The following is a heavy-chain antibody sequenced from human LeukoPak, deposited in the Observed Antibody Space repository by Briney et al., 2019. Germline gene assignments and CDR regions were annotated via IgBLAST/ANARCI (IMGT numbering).Heavy chain of an antibody. D-gene: IGHD1-26*01. CDR3: AKGTAPNSGIFDY. Sequence: GGSLRLSCAASGFTLSNYGMTWVRQAPGKGLEWVSTITDMGSTTYYGDSVTGRFTISRDTSTKTLYMQMNSLRAEDTAIYFCAKGTAPNSGIFDYWGQGTLVTVSS. CDR2: ITDMGSTT. J-gene: IGHJ4*02. V-gene: IGHV3-23*01. CDR1: GFTLSNYG.